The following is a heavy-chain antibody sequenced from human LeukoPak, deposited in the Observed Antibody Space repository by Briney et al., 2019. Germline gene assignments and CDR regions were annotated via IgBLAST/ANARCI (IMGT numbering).Heavy chain of an antibody. CDR1: GFTFSSYE. D-gene: IGHD4-17*01. Sequence: GGTLRLSCAASGFTFSSYEMNWVRQAPGKGLEWVSYISSSGSTIYYADSVKGRFTISRDNAKNSLYLQMNSLRAEDTAVYYCARDTYGLDYWGQGTLVTVSS. V-gene: IGHV3-48*03. CDR3: ARDTYGLDY. CDR2: ISSSGSTI. J-gene: IGHJ4*02.